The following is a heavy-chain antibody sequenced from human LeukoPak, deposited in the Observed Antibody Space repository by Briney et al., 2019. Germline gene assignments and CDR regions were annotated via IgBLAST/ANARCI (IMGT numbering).Heavy chain of an antibody. CDR3: ARERSTVDAY. V-gene: IGHV4-61*02. Sequence: SQTLSLTCTVSGGSISSGSYFWGWIRQPAGKGLEWIGRIDTRGSSNYNPSLKSRVTISVDTSKNQFSLELSSVTAADTAVYYCARERSTVDAYRGQGTLVTVSS. J-gene: IGHJ4*02. D-gene: IGHD4-23*01. CDR1: GGSISSGSYF. CDR2: IDTRGSS.